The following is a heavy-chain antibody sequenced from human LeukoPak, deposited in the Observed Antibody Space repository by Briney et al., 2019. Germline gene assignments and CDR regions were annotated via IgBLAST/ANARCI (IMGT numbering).Heavy chain of an antibody. CDR3: ARHPGYSSGWWYFDF. D-gene: IGHD5-18*01. CDR1: GGSFSDYY. J-gene: IGHJ4*02. CDR2: INHSGST. V-gene: IGHV4-34*01. Sequence: SETLSLTCAVYGGSFSDYYWSWIRQPPGKGLEWIGEINHSGSTNYNPSLNSRVTISVDTSGNQFSLKLTSATAADTAVYYCARHPGYSSGWWYFDFWGQGTLVTVSS.